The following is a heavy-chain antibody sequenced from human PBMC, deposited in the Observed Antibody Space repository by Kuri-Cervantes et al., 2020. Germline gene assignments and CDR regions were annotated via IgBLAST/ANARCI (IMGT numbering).Heavy chain of an antibody. J-gene: IGHJ5*02. CDR2: MNPNSGGT. D-gene: IGHD2/OR15-2a*01. Sequence: ASVKVSCKASGYTFTSYDINWVRQATGQGLEWMGWMNPNSGGTNYAQKFQGRVTMTRDTSISTAYMELSRLRSDDTAVYYCARDRASMPDKGANDWFDPWGQGTLVTVSS. CDR1: GYTFTSYD. V-gene: IGHV1-2*02. CDR3: ARDRASMPDKGANDWFDP.